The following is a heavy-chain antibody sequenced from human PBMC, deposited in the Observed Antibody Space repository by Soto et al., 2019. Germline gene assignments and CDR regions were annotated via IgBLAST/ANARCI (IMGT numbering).Heavy chain of an antibody. V-gene: IGHV3-23*04. CDR3: AKVGPHTSGYYIKGRYYFDY. J-gene: IGHJ4*02. D-gene: IGHD3-22*01. Sequence: VQLVESGGGVVQPGRSLRLSCAASGFTFSTYAMSWVRQAPGKGLEWVSVISGSGATTYYADSVKGRFTISRDNSKNTLFLQMNSLRAEDTAVYYCAKVGPHTSGYYIKGRYYFDYWGQGTLVTVSS. CDR1: GFTFSTYA. CDR2: ISGSGATT.